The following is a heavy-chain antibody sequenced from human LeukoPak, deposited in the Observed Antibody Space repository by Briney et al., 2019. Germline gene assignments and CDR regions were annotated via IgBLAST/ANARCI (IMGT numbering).Heavy chain of an antibody. D-gene: IGHD3-10*01. CDR2: ISAYNGNT. CDR1: GYTFTSYG. CDR3: ARASSSQLLWFGELIDY. V-gene: IGHV1-18*01. J-gene: IGHJ4*02. Sequence: ASVKVSCTASGYTFTSYGISWVRQAPGQGLEWMGWISAYNGNTNYAQKLQGRVTMTTDTSTSTAYIELRSLRSDDTAVYYCARASSSQLLWFGELIDYWGQGTLVTVSS.